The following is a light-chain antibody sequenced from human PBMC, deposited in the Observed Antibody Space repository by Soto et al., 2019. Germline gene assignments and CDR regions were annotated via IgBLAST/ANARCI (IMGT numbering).Light chain of an antibody. CDR2: KAS. CDR3: QHYNSYSEA. J-gene: IGKJ1*01. V-gene: IGKV1-5*03. CDR1: QTISSW. Sequence: DIQMTQSPSTLSGSVGDRVTITCRASQTISSWLAWYQQKPGKAPKLLIYKASTLKSGVLSRFSGSGSGTEFTLTISSLQPDDFATYYCQHYNSYSEAFGQGTKVEIK.